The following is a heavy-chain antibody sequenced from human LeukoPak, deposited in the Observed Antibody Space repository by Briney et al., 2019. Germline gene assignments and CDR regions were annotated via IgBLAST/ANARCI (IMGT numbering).Heavy chain of an antibody. D-gene: IGHD1-26*01. J-gene: IGHJ4*02. V-gene: IGHV4-30-4*08. CDR1: GGSISSGDYY. CDR2: IYYSGST. Sequence: SETLSLTCTVSGGSISSGDYYWSWLRQPPGKGLEWIGYIYYSGSTYYNPSLKSRVTISVDTSKNQFSLKLSSVTAADTAVYYCARTLIVGATVDYWGQGTLVTVSS. CDR3: ARTLIVGATVDY.